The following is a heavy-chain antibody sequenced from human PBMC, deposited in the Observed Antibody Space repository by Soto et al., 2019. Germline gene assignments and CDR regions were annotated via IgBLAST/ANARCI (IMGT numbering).Heavy chain of an antibody. J-gene: IGHJ4*02. CDR1: VFTFSSYD. CDR2: IGTAGDT. CDR3: VRARSGSYSPFDY. Sequence: GWSLRLSCASSVFTFSSYDMHWVRQATGKGLEWVSGIGTAGDTYYPDSVKGRFTISRENAKSSLYLQMNSLRVGDTAVYFCVRARSGSYSPFDYWGQGTLVTVSS. V-gene: IGHV3-13*01. D-gene: IGHD1-26*01.